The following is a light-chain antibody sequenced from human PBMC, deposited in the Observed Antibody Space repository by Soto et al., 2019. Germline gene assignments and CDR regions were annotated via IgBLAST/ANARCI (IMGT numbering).Light chain of an antibody. Sequence: QSVLTQPPSVSGAPGQRVTISCTGGNSNIGASNDVHWYQQIPGTAPKLLIYGDNNRPSGVPDRFSGSKSGTSASLAITGLQAEDEADYYCCSYAGSYTWVFGGGTQLTVL. J-gene: IGLJ3*02. CDR1: NSNIGASND. V-gene: IGLV1-40*01. CDR2: GDN. CDR3: CSYAGSYTWV.